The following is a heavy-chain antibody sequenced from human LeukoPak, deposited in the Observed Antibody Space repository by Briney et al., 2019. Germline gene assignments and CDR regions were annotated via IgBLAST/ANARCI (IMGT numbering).Heavy chain of an antibody. V-gene: IGHV3-23*01. J-gene: IGHJ4*02. CDR1: GFTYSTYG. Sequence: GGSLRLSCAASGFTYSTYGMSWVRQAPGKGLEWVSGISSSGGSTYYADSVKGRFTISRDNSKNMLYLQMNSLGTEDTAVYYCAKDRWGAVASFDYWGQGTLVTVSS. CDR2: ISSSGGST. CDR3: AKDRWGAVASFDY. D-gene: IGHD6-19*01.